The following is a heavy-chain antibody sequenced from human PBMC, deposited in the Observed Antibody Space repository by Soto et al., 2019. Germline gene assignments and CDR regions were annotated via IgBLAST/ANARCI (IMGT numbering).Heavy chain of an antibody. CDR3: ARDTSTTMIGRLDY. CDR1: GFTFSDLY. D-gene: IGHD3-22*01. Sequence: GGSLRLSCAASGFTFSDLYMTWIRQAPGKGLEWISYISGGGETIHYADSVRGRFTVSRDNARKLLYLQMNSLRAEDTAVYYCARDTSTTMIGRLDYWGQGTLVTVSS. V-gene: IGHV3-11*01. J-gene: IGHJ4*02. CDR2: ISGGGETI.